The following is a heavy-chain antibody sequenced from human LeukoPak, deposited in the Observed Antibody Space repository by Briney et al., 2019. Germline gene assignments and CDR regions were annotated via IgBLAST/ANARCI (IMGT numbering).Heavy chain of an antibody. D-gene: IGHD3-10*01. CDR1: GGTFSSYA. J-gene: IGHJ5*02. V-gene: IGHV1-69*06. CDR3: ARSFGGYGSGSHSYNWFDP. Sequence: ASVKVSCKASGGTFSSYAISWVRQAPGQGLEWMGGIIPIFGTANYAQKFQGRVTITADKSTSTAYMELSSLRSEDTAVYYCARSFGGYGSGSHSYNWFDPWGQGTLVTVSS. CDR2: IIPIFGTA.